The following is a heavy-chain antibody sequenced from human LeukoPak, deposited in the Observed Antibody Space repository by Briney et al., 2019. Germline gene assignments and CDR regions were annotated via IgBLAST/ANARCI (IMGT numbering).Heavy chain of an antibody. J-gene: IGHJ3*02. CDR1: GFSFSDYW. CDR3: ARGGGTGGNPDDDAFDI. V-gene: IGHV3-7*03. D-gene: IGHD4-23*01. Sequence: GGSLRLSCAASGFSFSDYWMSWVRQAPGKGLEWVANMKQDGSEKYYVDSVKGRFTISRDNARDNAKNSLYLQMNSLRAEDTAVYYCARGGGTGGNPDDDAFDIWGQGTMVTVSS. CDR2: MKQDGSEK.